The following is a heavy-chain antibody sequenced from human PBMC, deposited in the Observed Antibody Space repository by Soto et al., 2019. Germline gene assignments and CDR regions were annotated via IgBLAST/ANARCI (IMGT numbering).Heavy chain of an antibody. V-gene: IGHV3-23*01. CDR2: ISGSGGNT. J-gene: IGHJ4*02. CDR3: AKDGAVGYCNISSCLDYFDY. CDR1: GFTFSNYA. Sequence: GGSLRLSCAASGFTFSNYAMNWVRQAPGKGLEWVSAISGSGGNTYYADSVKGRFTISRDNSKNTLYLQMNSLRAEDTAVYYCAKDGAVGYCNISSCLDYFDYWGQGTLVTVSS. D-gene: IGHD2-2*03.